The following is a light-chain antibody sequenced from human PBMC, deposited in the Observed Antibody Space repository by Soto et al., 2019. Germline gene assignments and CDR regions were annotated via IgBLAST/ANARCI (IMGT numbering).Light chain of an antibody. CDR2: DVS. CDR3: CSYAGAYIYV. J-gene: IGLJ1*01. CDR1: SSDIGAYNY. Sequence: QSALTQPRSVSGSPGQSVTISCTGTSSDIGAYNYDSWYQQHPGKVTKLMLYDVSKRPSGVPDRFSGSKSGTTASLTISGLQADDEADYYCCSYAGAYIYVFATGTKLTVL. V-gene: IGLV2-11*01.